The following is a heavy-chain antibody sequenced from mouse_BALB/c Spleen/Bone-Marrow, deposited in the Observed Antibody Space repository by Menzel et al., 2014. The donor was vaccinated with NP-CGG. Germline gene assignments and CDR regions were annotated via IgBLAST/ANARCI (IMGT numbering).Heavy chain of an antibody. D-gene: IGHD2-1*01. CDR2: IIFDGRN. Sequence: DVQLVESGPGLVKPSQSLSLTCSVTGYSITSGYYWNWIRQFPGNKLEWMGYIIFDGRNDYSPSLKNRISITRDTSKNQFSLKLNSVTSEDTTRYYCARGNYYSMDYWGQGISVTVSS. CDR1: GYSITSGYY. CDR3: ARGNYYSMDY. V-gene: IGHV3-6*02. J-gene: IGHJ4*01.